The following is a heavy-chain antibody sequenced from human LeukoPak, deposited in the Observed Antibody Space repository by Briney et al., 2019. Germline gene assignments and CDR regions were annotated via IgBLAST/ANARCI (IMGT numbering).Heavy chain of an antibody. CDR1: GYTFTSYG. CDR3: ARDMESRWPHGRFDY. J-gene: IGHJ4*02. V-gene: IGHV1-18*01. CDR2: ISAYNGNT. D-gene: IGHD5-24*01. Sequence: GASVKVSCKASGYTFTSYGISWVRQAPGQGLEWMGWISAYNGNTNYAQKLQGRVTMTTDTSTSTAYMELRSLRSDDTAVYYCARDMESRWPHGRFDYWGQGTLVTVSS.